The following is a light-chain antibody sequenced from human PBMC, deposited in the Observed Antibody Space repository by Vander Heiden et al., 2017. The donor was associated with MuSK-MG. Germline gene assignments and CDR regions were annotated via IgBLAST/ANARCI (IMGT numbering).Light chain of an antibody. CDR3: CSYTSSNTLEVI. V-gene: IGLV2-14*01. J-gene: IGLJ2*01. Sequence: QSALTQPASVSGSPGQSITISCTGTSSDIGDYNYVSWYQQCPGKAPKLIIYEVTKRPSGISNRFVGSKSGNTASLTISGLQAEDEADDFCCSYTSSNTLEVIFGGGTRLTVL. CDR1: SSDIGDYNY. CDR2: EVT.